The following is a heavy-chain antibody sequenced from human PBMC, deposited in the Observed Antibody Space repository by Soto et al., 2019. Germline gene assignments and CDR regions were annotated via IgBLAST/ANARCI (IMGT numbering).Heavy chain of an antibody. J-gene: IGHJ5*02. CDR1: GYTFTSSD. D-gene: IGHD2-15*01. V-gene: IGHV1-8*01. CDR3: ARGSNHCSGGSCYSDWFDP. Sequence: QVQLVQSGAEVKKPGASVRVSCKASGYTFTSSDVYWVRQATGQGLELMGWMNPNTSNTGYAQKFQGRVTMTRNTSISTAYMELSSLRSEDTAVYYCARGSNHCSGGSCYSDWFDPWGQGTPVTVSS. CDR2: MNPNTSNT.